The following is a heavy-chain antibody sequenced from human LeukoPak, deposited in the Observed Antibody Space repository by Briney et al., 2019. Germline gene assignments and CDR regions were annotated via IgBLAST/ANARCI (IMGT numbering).Heavy chain of an antibody. D-gene: IGHD6-13*01. CDR3: ARPDRAGIAEAFDI. CDR1: GGSISSYY. Sequence: SETLSLTCTVSGGSISSYYWSWIRQPAGKGLEWIGRIYTSGSTNYNPSLKSRVTMSVDTSKNQFSLKLSSVTAADTAMYYCARPDRAGIAEAFDIWGQGTMVTVSS. J-gene: IGHJ3*02. V-gene: IGHV4-4*07. CDR2: IYTSGST.